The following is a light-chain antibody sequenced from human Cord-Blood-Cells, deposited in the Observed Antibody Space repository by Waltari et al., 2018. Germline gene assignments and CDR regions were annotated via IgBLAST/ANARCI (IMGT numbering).Light chain of an antibody. CDR3: SSYTSSSTLV. Sequence: QSALTQPASVSGSPGQSITISCTGTSSDVGGYNYVPWYQQPPGKAPKLMIYDVSNRPSGVSNHFSGSKSGNTASLTISGRQAEDEADYYCSSYTSSSTLVFGGGTKLTVL. CDR2: DVS. CDR1: SSDVGGYNY. J-gene: IGLJ2*01. V-gene: IGLV2-14*01.